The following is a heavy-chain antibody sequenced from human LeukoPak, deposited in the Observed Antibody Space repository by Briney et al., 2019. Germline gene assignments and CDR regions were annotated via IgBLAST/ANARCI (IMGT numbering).Heavy chain of an antibody. CDR1: GYTFTGYC. J-gene: IGHJ4*02. V-gene: IGHV1-2*02. CDR2: INPKSAGT. CDR3: ARDLGISGWYAPPLGYFDY. Sequence: GESLKISCKGSGYTFTGYCMHWVRQAPGQGLEWMGWINPKSAGTNYAQKFQGRVTMTRDTSISTTYMELSRLRSDDTAVYYCARDLGISGWYAPPLGYFDYWGQGTLVTVSS. D-gene: IGHD6-19*01.